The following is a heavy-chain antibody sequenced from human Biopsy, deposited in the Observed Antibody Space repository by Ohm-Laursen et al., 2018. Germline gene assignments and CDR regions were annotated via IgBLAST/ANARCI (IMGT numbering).Heavy chain of an antibody. D-gene: IGHD3-9*01. CDR3: AKGQDLTAGAEYFQY. Sequence: SVKVSCKTSGCTFTGYFLHWVRQVPGQGLEWMGWINPNSGTKKIAENFQGSVTMTRDTSITTAYLDLTRLTSDDTAVYFCAKGQDLTAGAEYFQYWGQGALITVSS. CDR2: INPNSGTK. J-gene: IGHJ1*01. V-gene: IGHV1-2*04. CDR1: GCTFTGYF.